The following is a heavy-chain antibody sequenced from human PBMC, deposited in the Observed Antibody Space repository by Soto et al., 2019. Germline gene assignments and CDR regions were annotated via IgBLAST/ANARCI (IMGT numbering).Heavy chain of an antibody. CDR3: AKDSPSYTTSPFYFDA. CDR1: GFDFNKYA. Sequence: GGSLRLSCAAFGFDFNKYAMTWVRQAPGKGLQWVSSITSNGDSTYYADSVKGRFTTSRDNSKNTLYLQMNSLRADDTAVFYCAKDSPSYTTSPFYFDAWGQGTLVTVSS. J-gene: IGHJ4*02. V-gene: IGHV3-23*01. CDR2: ITSNGDST. D-gene: IGHD2-2*02.